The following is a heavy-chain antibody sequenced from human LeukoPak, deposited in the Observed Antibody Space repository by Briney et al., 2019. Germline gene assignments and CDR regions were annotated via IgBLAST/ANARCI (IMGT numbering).Heavy chain of an antibody. V-gene: IGHV1-69*05. J-gene: IGHJ3*02. CDR3: ARDYGTTVSRGAFEI. CDR1: GGSFSSYA. Sequence: ASVKVSCKASGGSFSSYAFSWVRQAPGQGLEWMGGVIPMFGTTNYAQEFQGRVTLTTDISTSTVYMHLSSLRSGDTAVYYCARDYGTTVSRGAFEIWGHGTMVTVSS. CDR2: VIPMFGTT. D-gene: IGHD4-11*01.